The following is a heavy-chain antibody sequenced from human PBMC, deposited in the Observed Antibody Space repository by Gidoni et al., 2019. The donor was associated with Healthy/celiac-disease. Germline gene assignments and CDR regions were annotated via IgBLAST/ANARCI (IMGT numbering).Heavy chain of an antibody. J-gene: IGHJ6*02. CDR2: IWYDGSNK. D-gene: IGHD4-4*01. CDR3: ARDRNDYSNYYYYGMDV. CDR1: GFTFSSYG. Sequence: QVQLVESGGGVVQPGRSLRLSCAASGFTFSSYGMHWVRQAPGKGLGWLAVIWYDGSNKYYADSVKGRFTISRDNSKNTLYLQMNSLRAEDTAVYYCARDRNDYSNYYYYGMDVWGQGTTVTVSS. V-gene: IGHV3-33*01.